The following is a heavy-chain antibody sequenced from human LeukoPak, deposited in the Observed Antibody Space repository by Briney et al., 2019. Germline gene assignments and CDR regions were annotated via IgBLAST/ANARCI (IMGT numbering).Heavy chain of an antibody. D-gene: IGHD3-10*01. V-gene: IGHV3-21*01. CDR2: IDSSSTYI. CDR3: ARDYGHWSGELALLY. J-gene: IGHJ4*02. Sequence: GGSLRLSCAASGFTFSSYAMSWVRQAPGKGLEWISSIDSSSTYIYYAESVKGRFTVSRDNAGNSLHLQMNRVRVDDTAVYFCARDYGHWSGELALLYWGQGTPVTVSS. CDR1: GFTFSSYA.